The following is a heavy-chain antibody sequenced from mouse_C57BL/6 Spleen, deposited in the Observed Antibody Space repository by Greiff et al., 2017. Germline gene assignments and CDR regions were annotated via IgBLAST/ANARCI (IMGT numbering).Heavy chain of an antibody. V-gene: IGHV1-61*01. CDR2: IYPSDGET. Sequence: QVQLQQPGAELVRPGSSVKLSCKASGYTFTSYWMDWVKQRPGQGLEWIGNIYPSDGETHYNQKFKDKATLTVDKSSSTAYMQLSSLTSEDSAVYYCARGGLSWFAYWGQGTLVTVSA. CDR3: ARGGLSWFAY. J-gene: IGHJ3*01. D-gene: IGHD3-1*01. CDR1: GYTFTSYW.